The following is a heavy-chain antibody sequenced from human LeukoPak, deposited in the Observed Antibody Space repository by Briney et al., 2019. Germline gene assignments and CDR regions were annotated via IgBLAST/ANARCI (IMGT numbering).Heavy chain of an antibody. Sequence: TSETLSLTCTVSGCSISSSSYYWGWIRQPPGKGLEWIGSIYYSGSTYYNPSLKSRVTISVDTSKNQFSLKLSSVTAADTAVYYCARQLGSCSTTSCYADKVDYWGQGTLVTVSS. CDR1: GCSISSSSYY. CDR2: IYYSGST. J-gene: IGHJ4*02. V-gene: IGHV4-39*01. CDR3: ARQLGSCSTTSCYADKVDY. D-gene: IGHD2-2*01.